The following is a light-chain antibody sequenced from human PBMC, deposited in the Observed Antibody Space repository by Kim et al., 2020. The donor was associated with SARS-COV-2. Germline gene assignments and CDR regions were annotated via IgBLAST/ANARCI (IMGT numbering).Light chain of an antibody. Sequence: DIQMTQSPSSLSASVGDRVTITCRASKSVSVYVNWYQQTPGKAPKLLIYSASSLHSGVPSRFSGSGSGTDFTLTINSLQPEDFATYYCQQSYSTWTFGQGTKVDIK. CDR1: KSVSVY. CDR3: QQSYSTWT. CDR2: SAS. V-gene: IGKV1-39*01. J-gene: IGKJ1*01.